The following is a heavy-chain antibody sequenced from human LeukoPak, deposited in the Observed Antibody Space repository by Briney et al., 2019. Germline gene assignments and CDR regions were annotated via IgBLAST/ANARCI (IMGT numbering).Heavy chain of an antibody. V-gene: IGHV3-23*01. CDR1: EFTASYHF. CDR2: ISGSGGST. D-gene: IGHD4-17*01. CDR3: AKESTVTPGNVNWFDT. J-gene: IGHJ5*02. Sequence: GGSLRLSCAASEFTASYHFMNWVRQAPGKGLEWVSTISGSGGSTYYADSVKGRFTISRDNSKNTLYLQMNRLRAEDTAVYYCAKESTVTPGNVNWFDTWGQGTLVTVSS.